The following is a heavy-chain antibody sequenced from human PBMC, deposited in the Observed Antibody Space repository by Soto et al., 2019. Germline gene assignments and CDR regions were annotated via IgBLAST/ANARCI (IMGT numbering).Heavy chain of an antibody. Sequence: EVQLVESGGGLVQPGGSLRLSCEASGFTFSNYWMTWVRQAPGKGLEWVANIKRDGSERSYLDSVRGRFTVSRDNANDSLFLLMDSLRAEDTALYYCARDVSPGSRTLYLDAFDIWGQGTMVTVSS. J-gene: IGHJ3*02. V-gene: IGHV3-7*05. CDR3: ARDVSPGSRTLYLDAFDI. D-gene: IGHD3-10*01. CDR1: GFTFSNYW. CDR2: IKRDGSER.